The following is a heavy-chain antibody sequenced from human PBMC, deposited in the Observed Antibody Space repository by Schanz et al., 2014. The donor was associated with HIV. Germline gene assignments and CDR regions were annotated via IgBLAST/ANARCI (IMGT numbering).Heavy chain of an antibody. CDR3: ARDQGYCAGSTCYSWYYFDS. V-gene: IGHV3-9*01. CDR1: GFTFGNYA. Sequence: EVQLVESGGGLVQPGRSLRLSCAGSGFTFGNYAMHWVRQAPGKGLEWVSGISWNSVSIGYADSVEGRFTVSRDNAKNSLFLQMNSLRVEDTAVYYCARDQGYCAGSTCYSWYYFDSWGQGTPVTVSS. CDR2: ISWNSVSI. D-gene: IGHD2-21*02. J-gene: IGHJ4*02.